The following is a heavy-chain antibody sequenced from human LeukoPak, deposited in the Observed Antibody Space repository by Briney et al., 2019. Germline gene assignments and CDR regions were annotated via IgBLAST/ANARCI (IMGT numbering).Heavy chain of an antibody. V-gene: IGHV3-74*01. CDR2: INSDGSTI. CDR3: ATTPRSVAGSRIGYYYGMDV. J-gene: IGHJ6*04. D-gene: IGHD6-19*01. CDR1: GFTFRRYW. Sequence: GGSLRLSCAVSGFTFRRYWMHWVRQAPGKGLAWVSRINSDGSTITYADSVKGRFTISRDNAKNTLFLQMNSLRAEDTAVYYCATTPRSVAGSRIGYYYGMDVWGKGTTVTVSS.